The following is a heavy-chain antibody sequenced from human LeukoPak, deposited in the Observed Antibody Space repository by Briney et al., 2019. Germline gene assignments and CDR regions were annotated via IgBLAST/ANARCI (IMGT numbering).Heavy chain of an antibody. V-gene: IGHV1-2*02. D-gene: IGHD3-16*01. Sequence: GASVKVSCKASGYTFTGYYMHWVRQAPGQGLEWMGWINPNSGGTNYAQKFQGRVTMTRDTSISTAYMELSRLRSDDTAVYYCARGEDPVSFGTYFDYWGQGTLVTVSS. J-gene: IGHJ4*02. CDR1: GYTFTGYY. CDR3: ARGEDPVSFGTYFDY. CDR2: INPNSGGT.